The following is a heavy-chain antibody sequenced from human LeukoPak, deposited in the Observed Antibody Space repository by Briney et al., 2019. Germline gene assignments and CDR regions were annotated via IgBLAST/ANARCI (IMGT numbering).Heavy chain of an antibody. CDR2: IYSGGST. Sequence: GGSLRLSCAASGFTVSSNYMSWVRQAPGKGLEWGSVIYSGGSTYYADSVKGRFTISRDNSKNTLYLQMNSLRAEDTAVYYCAREKGIAVAGHFDYWGQGTLVTVSS. D-gene: IGHD6-19*01. J-gene: IGHJ4*02. CDR1: GFTVSSNY. CDR3: AREKGIAVAGHFDY. V-gene: IGHV3-66*01.